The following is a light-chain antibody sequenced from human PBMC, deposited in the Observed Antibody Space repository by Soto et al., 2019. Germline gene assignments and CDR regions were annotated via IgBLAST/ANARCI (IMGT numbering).Light chain of an antibody. V-gene: IGLV2-11*01. CDR1: SSDVGGYEY. CDR2: AVT. CDR3: QSFDSSFIGLV. Sequence: QSALTQPRSVSGSPGQSVTISCTGTSSDVGGYEYVSWYQQYPGKAPKLMIYAVTRRPSGVPDRFSGSKSGNTASLTISGLQAEDEADYYCQSFDSSFIGLVFGGGTKLTVL. J-gene: IGLJ2*01.